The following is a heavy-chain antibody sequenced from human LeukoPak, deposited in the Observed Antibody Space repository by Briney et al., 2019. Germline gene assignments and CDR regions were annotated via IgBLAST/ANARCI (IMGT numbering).Heavy chain of an antibody. CDR3: TRREYSSSSHFDY. D-gene: IGHD6-6*01. V-gene: IGHV3-73*01. J-gene: IGHJ4*02. CDR1: GFTFSGSA. Sequence: GGSLRLSCAASGFTFSGSAMHWVRQASGKGLEWVGRIRSKANSYATAYAASVKGRFTISRDDSKNTAYLQMNSLKTEDTAVYYCTRREYSSSSHFDYWGQGTLVTVSS. CDR2: IRSKANSYAT.